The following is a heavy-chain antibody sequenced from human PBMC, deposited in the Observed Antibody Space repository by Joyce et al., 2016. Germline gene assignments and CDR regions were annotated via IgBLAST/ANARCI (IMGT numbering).Heavy chain of an antibody. J-gene: IGHJ4*02. V-gene: IGHV1-46*01. Sequence: VHLVQSGAEVKEPGASVKVSCKASGYTFTGFYVHWVRQAPGQGLEGMGMINTMSGGTTNAQKFQGRVTLTRDTAANTHYMELTSLTSDDTAVFYCARDLTGSGWYYFDHWGQGTLVTVSS. D-gene: IGHD6-19*01. CDR1: GYTFTGFY. CDR3: ARDLTGSGWYYFDH. CDR2: INTMSGGT.